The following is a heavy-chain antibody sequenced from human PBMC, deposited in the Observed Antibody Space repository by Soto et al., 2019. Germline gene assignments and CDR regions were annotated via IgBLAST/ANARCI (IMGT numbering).Heavy chain of an antibody. J-gene: IGHJ6*02. V-gene: IGHV1-69*13. CDR1: GGTFSSYA. CDR3: ASFIAAAGTGDYYYGMDV. D-gene: IGHD6-13*01. Sequence: SVKVSCKASGGTFSSYAISWVRQAPGQGLEWMGGIIPIFGTANYAQKFQGRVTITADESTSTAYMELSSLRSEDTAVYYCASFIAAAGTGDYYYGMDVWGQGTTVTVS. CDR2: IIPIFGTA.